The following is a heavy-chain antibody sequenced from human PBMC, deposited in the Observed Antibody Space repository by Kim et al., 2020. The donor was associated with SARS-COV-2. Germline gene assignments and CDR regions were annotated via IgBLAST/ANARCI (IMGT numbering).Heavy chain of an antibody. J-gene: IGHJ6*03. Sequence: ASVKVSCKASGYTFTSYDINWVRQATGQGLEWMGWMNPNSGNTGYAQKFQGRVTMTRNTSISTAYMELSSLRSEDTAVYYCARGHLKSIVVVIAPRPYYYYMDVWGEGTTVTDSS. CDR1: GYTFTSYD. V-gene: IGHV1-8*01. CDR3: ARGHLKSIVVVIAPRPYYYYMDV. D-gene: IGHD2-21*01. CDR2: MNPNSGNT.